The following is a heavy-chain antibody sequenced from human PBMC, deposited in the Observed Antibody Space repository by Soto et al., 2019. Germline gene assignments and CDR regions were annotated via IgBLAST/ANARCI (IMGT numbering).Heavy chain of an antibody. CDR2: IYFDGITT. J-gene: IGHJ4*02. CDR1: GFTFNTHW. D-gene: IGHD1-26*01. V-gene: IGHV3-74*01. CDR3: ARGGAMGVDY. Sequence: GGSLRLSCTASGFTFNTHWMHWGRQAPGKGLVWVSRIYFDGITTNYADSVKGRLTVSRDNAKNTVYLHVNTLRDEDTAVYYCARGGAMGVDYWGQGTLVTVSS.